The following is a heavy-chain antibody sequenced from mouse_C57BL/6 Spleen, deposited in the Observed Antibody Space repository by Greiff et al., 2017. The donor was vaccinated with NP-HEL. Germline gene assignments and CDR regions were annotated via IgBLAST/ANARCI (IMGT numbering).Heavy chain of an antibody. V-gene: IGHV5-16*01. CDR2: INYDGSST. J-gene: IGHJ1*03. CDR1: GFTFSDYY. D-gene: IGHD1-1*01. CDR3: ARVPYYGSSWYFDV. Sequence: EVHLVESEGGLVQPGSSMKLSCTASGFTFSDYYMAWVRQGPEKGLEWVANINYDGSSTYYLDSLKSRFIISRDNAKNIQYLQMSSLKSEDTATYYCARVPYYGSSWYFDVWGTGTTVTVSS.